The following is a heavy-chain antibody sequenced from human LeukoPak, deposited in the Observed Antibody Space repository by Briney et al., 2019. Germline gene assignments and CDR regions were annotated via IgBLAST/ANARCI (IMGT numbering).Heavy chain of an antibody. CDR1: GFTFDDYA. D-gene: IGHD1-26*01. J-gene: IGHJ4*02. CDR2: ISWNSGSI. CDR3: AKSGAPFIVAATSPFDY. V-gene: IGHV3-9*03. Sequence: GRSLRLSCAASGFTFDDYAMHWVRQAPGKGLEWVSGISWNSGSIGYADSVKGRFTISRDNAKNSLYLQMNSLRAEDMALYYCAKSGAPFIVAATSPFDYWGQGTLVTVSS.